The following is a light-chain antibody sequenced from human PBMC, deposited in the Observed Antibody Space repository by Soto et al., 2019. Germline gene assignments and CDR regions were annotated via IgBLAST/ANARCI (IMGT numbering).Light chain of an antibody. Sequence: EVFLTESPFTLSLSPGERANLSCRASQSFRGLLAWYQQKPGQAPRLLIYDAYNRATGIPPRFSGSGSGTDFTLTISSLEPEDSAVYYCQQRHMWPITFGQGTRLEIK. CDR1: QSFRGL. CDR3: QQRHMWPIT. J-gene: IGKJ5*01. CDR2: DAY. V-gene: IGKV3-11*01.